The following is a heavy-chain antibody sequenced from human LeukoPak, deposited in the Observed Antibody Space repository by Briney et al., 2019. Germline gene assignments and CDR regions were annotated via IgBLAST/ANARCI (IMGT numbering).Heavy chain of an antibody. CDR2: IYSSGST. J-gene: IGHJ2*01. CDR3: ARMRRPHWYFDL. Sequence: SETLSLTCTVSGGSISSYYWSWLRQPPGKGLELVGFIYSSGSTKYNPSLKSRVTISAATSKTQFSLKLSYATAADTAVYYCARMRRPHWYFDLWGRGTLVTVSS. V-gene: IGHV4-4*09. CDR1: GGSISSYY.